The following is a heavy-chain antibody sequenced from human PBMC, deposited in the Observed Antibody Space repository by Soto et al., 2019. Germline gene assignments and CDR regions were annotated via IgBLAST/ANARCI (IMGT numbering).Heavy chain of an antibody. J-gene: IGHJ4*02. D-gene: IGHD3-22*01. Sequence: ASVKVSCKVSGYTLTELSMHWVRQAPGKGLEWMGGFDPEDGETIYAQKFQGRVTMTEDTSTDTAYMELSSLRSEDTAVYYCAXGRLWRYYYDSSGYYPYWGQGTLVTVSS. CDR2: FDPEDGET. CDR1: GYTLTELS. V-gene: IGHV1-24*01. CDR3: AXGRLWRYYYDSSGYYPY.